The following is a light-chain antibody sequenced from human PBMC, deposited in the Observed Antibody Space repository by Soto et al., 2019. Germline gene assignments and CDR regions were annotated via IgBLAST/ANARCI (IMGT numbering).Light chain of an antibody. J-gene: IGKJ3*01. Sequence: EIVMTQSPATLSVSPGERATLSCRASQSVSSNYLAWYQQKPGQAPRLLIYGASSRATGIPDRFSGSGSGTDFTLTISRLEPEDFAVYYCQQYGSSPIFGPGTKVDI. CDR3: QQYGSSPI. V-gene: IGKV3-20*01. CDR1: QSVSSNY. CDR2: GAS.